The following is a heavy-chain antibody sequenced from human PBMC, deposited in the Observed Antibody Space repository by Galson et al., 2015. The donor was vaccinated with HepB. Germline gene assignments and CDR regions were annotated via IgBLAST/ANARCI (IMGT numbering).Heavy chain of an antibody. Sequence: SLRLSCAASGFTFSSYAMSWVRQAPGKGLEWVSAISGSGGSTYYADSVKGRFTISRDNSKNTLYLQMNSLRAEDTAVYYCAKAGAEYYDFWSGYSFDYWGQGTLVTVSS. CDR1: GFTFSSYA. CDR2: ISGSGGST. D-gene: IGHD3-3*01. CDR3: AKAGAEYYDFWSGYSFDY. J-gene: IGHJ4*02. V-gene: IGHV3-23*01.